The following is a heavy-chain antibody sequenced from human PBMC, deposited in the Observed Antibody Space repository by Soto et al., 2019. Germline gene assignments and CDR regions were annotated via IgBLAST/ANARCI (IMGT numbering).Heavy chain of an antibody. CDR2: ARNKVNSYII. J-gene: IGHJ4*02. V-gene: IGHV3-72*01. CDR3: ARLMGTSFDL. Sequence: GSLRLSCAASGFTFTDHYMDWVRQAPGKGLEWVGRARNKVNSYIISYAASVKGRFIISRDDSKNSLYLQMNSLKTEDTAVYFCARLMGTSFDLWGRGTLVTVSS. CDR1: GFTFTDHY. D-gene: IGHD2-8*01.